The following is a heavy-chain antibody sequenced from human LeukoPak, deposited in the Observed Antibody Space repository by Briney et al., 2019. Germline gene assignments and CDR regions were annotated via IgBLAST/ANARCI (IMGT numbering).Heavy chain of an antibody. V-gene: IGHV3-74*01. CDR1: GFTFSSCW. CDR2: IASDGSST. Sequence: GGSLRLSCAASGFTFSSCWMNWVRQAPGKGLVWVSRIASDGSSTTYADSVKGRFTISRDNAKNSLYLQMNSLRAEDTAVYYCARLRPLDFWGQGTLVTVSS. D-gene: IGHD4-17*01. J-gene: IGHJ4*02. CDR3: ARLRPLDF.